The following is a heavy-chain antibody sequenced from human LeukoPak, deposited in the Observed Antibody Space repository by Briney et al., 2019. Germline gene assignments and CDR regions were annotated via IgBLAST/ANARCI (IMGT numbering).Heavy chain of an antibody. D-gene: IGHD1-26*01. CDR2: TYYSGRT. CDR3: ARSYSGSYFS. J-gene: IGHJ5*02. V-gene: IGHV4-39*07. Sequence: PSETPSLTCTVSGGSISSSSYYWGWIRQPPGKGLEWIGSTYYSGRTYYNPSLKSRVTISVDTSKNQFSLKLTSLTAADTAVYYCARSYSGSYFSWGQGTLVTVSS. CDR1: GGSISSSSYY.